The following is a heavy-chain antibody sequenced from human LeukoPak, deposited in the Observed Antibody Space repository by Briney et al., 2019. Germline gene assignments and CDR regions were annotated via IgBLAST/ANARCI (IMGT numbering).Heavy chain of an antibody. CDR1: GGTFSSYA. Sequence: ASVKVSCKASGGTFSSYAISWVRQAPGQGLEWMGGIIPIFGTANYAQKFQGRVTITAGESTSTAYMELSSLRSEDTAVYYCARDGQQLTSIDYWGQGTLVTVSS. CDR2: IIPIFGTA. V-gene: IGHV1-69*13. CDR3: ARDGQQLTSIDY. D-gene: IGHD6-13*01. J-gene: IGHJ4*02.